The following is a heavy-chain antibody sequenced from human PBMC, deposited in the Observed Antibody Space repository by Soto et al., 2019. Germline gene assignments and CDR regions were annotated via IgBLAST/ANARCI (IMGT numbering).Heavy chain of an antibody. D-gene: IGHD2-15*01. CDR2: MNSDGSII. CDR1: GFNFSSDW. V-gene: IGHV3-74*01. J-gene: IGHJ6*02. CDR3: VRGWSDV. Sequence: PVGSRSLSCVASGFNFSSDWMHWVRQGPGRGLVWVSRMNSDGSIINYADSVKGRFTVSRDNAKNTLYLQMNSLRVEDTALYYCVRGWSDVWGQGTTVTVS.